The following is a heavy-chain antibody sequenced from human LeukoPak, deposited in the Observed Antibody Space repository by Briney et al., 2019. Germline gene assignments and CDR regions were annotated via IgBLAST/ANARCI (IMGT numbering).Heavy chain of an antibody. Sequence: HGESLKISCKGSGYSFTSYWIGWVRQMPGKGLEWMGIIYPGDSDTRYSPSFQGQVTISADKSISTAYLQWSSLKASDTAMYYCARHSLRNLMRSPCDYWGQGTLVTVSS. CDR1: GYSFTSYW. V-gene: IGHV5-51*01. CDR3: ARHSLRNLMRSPCDY. D-gene: IGHD2-8*01. CDR2: IYPGDSDT. J-gene: IGHJ4*02.